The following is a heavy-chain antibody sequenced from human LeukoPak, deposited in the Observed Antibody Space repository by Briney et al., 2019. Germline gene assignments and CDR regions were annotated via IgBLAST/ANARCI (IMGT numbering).Heavy chain of an antibody. CDR1: GGSISSYY. CDR2: IYYSGST. D-gene: IGHD2-2*01. V-gene: IGHV4-59*01. Sequence: SETLSLTCTVSGGSISSYYWSWIRQPPGKGLEWIGYIYYSGSTNYNPSLKSRVTISVETYKNQFSLKLSSVTAADTAVYYCAREASCSSTSCYAHFDYWGQGTLVTVSS. J-gene: IGHJ4*02. CDR3: AREASCSSTSCYAHFDY.